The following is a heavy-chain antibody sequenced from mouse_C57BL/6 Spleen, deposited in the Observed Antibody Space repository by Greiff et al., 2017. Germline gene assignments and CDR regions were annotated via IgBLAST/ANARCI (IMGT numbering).Heavy chain of an antibody. CDR3: ASSHSSSLYYYAMDY. CDR1: GYTFTSYW. D-gene: IGHD1-1*01. Sequence: QVHVKQPGTELVKPGASVKLSCKASGYTFTSYWMHWVKQRPGQGLEWIGNINPSNGGTNYNEKFKSKATLTVDKSSSTAYMQLSSLTSEDSAVYDCASSHSSSLYYYAMDYWGQGTSVTVSS. CDR2: INPSNGGT. V-gene: IGHV1-53*01. J-gene: IGHJ4*01.